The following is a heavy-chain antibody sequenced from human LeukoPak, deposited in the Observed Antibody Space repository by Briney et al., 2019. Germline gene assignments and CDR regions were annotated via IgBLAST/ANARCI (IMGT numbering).Heavy chain of an antibody. Sequence: GGSLRLSCAASGFTFSTYAMHWVRQSPGKGLEWVAVISYDGSNRYCADSVKGRFTISRDNSKNTLYLQMNSLRAEDTAVYYCARDSFYDSSGFIFDYWGQGTLVTVSS. CDR3: ARDSFYDSSGFIFDY. CDR1: GFTFSTYA. CDR2: ISYDGSNR. D-gene: IGHD3-22*01. V-gene: IGHV3-30*04. J-gene: IGHJ4*02.